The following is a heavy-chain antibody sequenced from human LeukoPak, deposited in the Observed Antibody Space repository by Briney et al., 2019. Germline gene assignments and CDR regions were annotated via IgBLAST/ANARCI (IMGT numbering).Heavy chain of an antibody. D-gene: IGHD6-13*01. CDR2: IYYSGNT. V-gene: IGHV4-31*03. J-gene: IGHJ6*02. Sequence: PPQTLSLTCTVSGGSISSGGYYWSWIRQHPGKGLEWIGYIYYSGNTYYSPSLKSRLTISIETSKNQFPLKLSSVTAADTAVYYCARDLKQQLESYYYYGMDVWGQGTTVTVSS. CDR1: GGSISSGGYY. CDR3: ARDLKQQLESYYYYGMDV.